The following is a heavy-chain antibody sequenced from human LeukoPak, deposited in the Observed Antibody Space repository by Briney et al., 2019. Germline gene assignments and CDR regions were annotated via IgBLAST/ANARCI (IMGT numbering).Heavy chain of an antibody. D-gene: IGHD3-22*01. CDR3: ARVAKYDSGGRAEYFQH. V-gene: IGHV4-59*11. Sequence: SETLSLTCTVSGGSISSHYWSWIRQPPGKGLEWIGYIYYSGSTNYNPSLKSRVTISVDTSKNQFSLKLSSVTAADTAVYYCARVAKYDSGGRAEYFQHWGQGTLVTVSS. CDR1: GGSISSHY. J-gene: IGHJ1*01. CDR2: IYYSGST.